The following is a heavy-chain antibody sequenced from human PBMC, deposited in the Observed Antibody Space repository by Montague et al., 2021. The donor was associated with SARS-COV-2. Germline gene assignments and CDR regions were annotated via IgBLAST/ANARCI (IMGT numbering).Heavy chain of an antibody. CDR3: SRRPPGYRYFYDLDV. V-gene: IGHV4-59*01. D-gene: IGHD1-1*01. Sequence: SETLSLTCTVSGGSISSYYWSWIRQPPGKGLEWIGYLYYSGSTNYNPSLKSRVTISVETSKNQFFLRLNSVTAADTAVYYCSRRPPGYRYFYDLDVWGKGTTVTVSS. CDR2: LYYSGST. J-gene: IGHJ6*03. CDR1: GGSISSYY.